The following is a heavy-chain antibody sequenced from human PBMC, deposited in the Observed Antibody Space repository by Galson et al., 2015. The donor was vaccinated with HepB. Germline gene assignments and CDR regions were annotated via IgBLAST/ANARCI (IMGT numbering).Heavy chain of an antibody. CDR2: IYYSGST. J-gene: IGHJ2*01. CDR3: AERAAAGEYWYFDL. V-gene: IGHV4-39*07. Sequence: SETLSLTCTVSGGSISSSSYYWGWIRQPPGKGLEWIGSIYYSGSTYYNPSLKSRVTISVDTSKNQFSLKLSSVTAADTAVYYCAERAAAGEYWYFDLWGRGTLVTVSS. D-gene: IGHD6-13*01. CDR1: GGSISSSSYY.